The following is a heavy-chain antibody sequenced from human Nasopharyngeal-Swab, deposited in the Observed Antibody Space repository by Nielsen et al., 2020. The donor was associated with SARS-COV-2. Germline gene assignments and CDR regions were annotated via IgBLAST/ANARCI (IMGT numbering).Heavy chain of an antibody. CDR2: INHNERT. J-gene: IGHJ6*02. CDR3: ARGGVVVGYYGMDV. Sequence: SETLSLTCSVSGGSFNGFYWNWIRQPPGKGLEWIGEINHNERTNYNPSLKSRVTMLVDTSNNQVSLKLSSVTAADTAVYYCARGGVVVGYYGMDVWGQGTTVTVSS. D-gene: IGHD2-2*01. V-gene: IGHV4-34*01. CDR1: GGSFNGFY.